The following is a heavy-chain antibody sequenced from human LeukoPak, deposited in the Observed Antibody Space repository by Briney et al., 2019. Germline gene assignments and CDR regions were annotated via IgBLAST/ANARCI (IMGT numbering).Heavy chain of an antibody. CDR2: ILPDGSEK. CDR3: GRLARNAWYAVDY. D-gene: IGHD6-19*01. CDR1: DFTFSFYW. J-gene: IGHJ4*02. Sequence: GGSLRLSCAASDFTFSFYWMTWVRQAPGEGLEWVANILPDGSEKYHLDSVKGRFTISRDNPTNSLYLQINSLRAEDTALYYCGRLARNAWYAVDYWGQGTLVTVSS. V-gene: IGHV3-7*01.